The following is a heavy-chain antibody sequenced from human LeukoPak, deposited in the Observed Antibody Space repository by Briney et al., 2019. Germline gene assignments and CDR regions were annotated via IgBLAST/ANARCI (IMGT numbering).Heavy chain of an antibody. CDR1: GFTFSSYA. D-gene: IGHD3-10*01. Sequence: GGSLRLSCAASGFTFSSYAMSWVRQAPGKGVEWVSAISGSGGSTYYADSVKGRFTISRDNSKNTLYLQMNSLRAEDTAVYYCAKDSVWFGEYTEYYFDYWGQGTLVTVSS. CDR2: ISGSGGST. CDR3: AKDSVWFGEYTEYYFDY. V-gene: IGHV3-23*01. J-gene: IGHJ4*02.